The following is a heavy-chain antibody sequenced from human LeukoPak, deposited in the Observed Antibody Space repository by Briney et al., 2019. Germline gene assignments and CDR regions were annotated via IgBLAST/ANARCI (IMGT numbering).Heavy chain of an antibody. J-gene: IGHJ6*02. CDR1: GFPFSSYA. Sequence: GGSLRLSCAAPGFPFSSYAMSWVRQAPGKGLEWVSAISCSGGSTYYADSVKGRFTISRDNSKNTLYLQMNSLRAEDTAVYYCARTLFGSSWTVRWYYYYGMDVWGQGTTVTVSS. CDR3: ARTLFGSSWTVRWYYYYGMDV. D-gene: IGHD6-13*01. CDR2: ISCSGGST. V-gene: IGHV3-23*01.